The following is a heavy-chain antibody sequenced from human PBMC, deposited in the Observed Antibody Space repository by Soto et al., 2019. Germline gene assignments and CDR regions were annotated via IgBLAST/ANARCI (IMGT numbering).Heavy chain of an antibody. CDR2: INPGDSDT. CDR3: ARQISDSRRYYYGMDV. Sequence: GESLKISCKGSGYSFTNYWIGWVRQMPGKGLDWMGLINPGDSDTRYSPSFQGQVNISAGKSISPAYMQWSSLKAWVTAMYYCARQISDSRRYYYGMDVWGKGTRVTVSS. J-gene: IGHJ6*01. V-gene: IGHV5-51*01. CDR1: GYSFTNYW. D-gene: IGHD3-22*01.